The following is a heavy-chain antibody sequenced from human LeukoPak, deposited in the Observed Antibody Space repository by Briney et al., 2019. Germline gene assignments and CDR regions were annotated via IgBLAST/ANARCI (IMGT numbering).Heavy chain of an antibody. CDR2: IKQDGNDK. D-gene: IGHD5-24*01. J-gene: IGHJ4*02. CDR3: ARGEQEMATMSIDY. CDR1: GFTFSTYW. Sequence: GGSLRLSCAASGFTFSTYWMSWVRQAPGKGLEWVANIKQDGNDKYYVDSVKGRFTISRDNAKSSLYLQMNSLRAEDTAVYYCARGEQEMATMSIDYWGQGTLVTVSS. V-gene: IGHV3-7*01.